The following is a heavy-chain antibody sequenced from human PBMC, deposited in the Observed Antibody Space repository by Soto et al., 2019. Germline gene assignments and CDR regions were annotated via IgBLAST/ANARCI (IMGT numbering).Heavy chain of an antibody. CDR2: IGTAGDT. Sequence: PXGSRSLSCEASGFTFSGFAMHWVRQPTGKGLEWVSTIGTAGDTYYAVSVKGRFTISRDNAKNSLSLQMNSLRAGDTAVYFCARGQEVGAHFFDSWGQGSQVTVSS. CDR1: GFTFSGFA. D-gene: IGHD2-15*01. J-gene: IGHJ4*02. V-gene: IGHV3-13*01. CDR3: ARGQEVGAHFFDS.